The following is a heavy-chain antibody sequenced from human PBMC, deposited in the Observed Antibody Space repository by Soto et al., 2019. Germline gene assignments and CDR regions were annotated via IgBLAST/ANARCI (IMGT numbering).Heavy chain of an antibody. D-gene: IGHD3-22*01. CDR2: IIPIFGTA. V-gene: IGHV1-69*13. CDR1: GGTFSSYA. CDR3: ARDRYYYDSSGYSYFDY. J-gene: IGHJ4*02. Sequence: ASVKVSCKASGGTFSSYAISWVRQAPGQGLEWMGGIIPIFGTANYAQKFQGRVTITADESTSTAYMELSSLRSEDTAVYYCARDRYYYDSSGYSYFDYWGQGTLVTVSS.